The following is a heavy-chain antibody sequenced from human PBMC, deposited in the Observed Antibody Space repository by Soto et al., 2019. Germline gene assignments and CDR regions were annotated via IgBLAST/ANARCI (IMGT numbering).Heavy chain of an antibody. V-gene: IGHV5-51*01. Sequence: ESLTMSCTGSGYSFTSYWIGLVRQMPGKGLEWMGIIYPGDSDTRYSPSFQGQVTISADKSISTAYLQWSSLKASDTAMYYCARHDMKLQWLDYWGQGTLVTVYS. CDR1: GYSFTSYW. CDR3: ARHDMKLQWLDY. CDR2: IYPGDSDT. J-gene: IGHJ4*02. D-gene: IGHD6-19*01.